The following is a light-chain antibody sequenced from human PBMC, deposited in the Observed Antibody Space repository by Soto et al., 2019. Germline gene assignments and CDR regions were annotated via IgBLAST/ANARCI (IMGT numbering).Light chain of an antibody. J-gene: IGLJ2*01. CDR2: EVN. V-gene: IGLV2-14*01. CDR1: SSDVGGYDY. Sequence: QSALTQPASVSGSPGQSITISCTGTSSDVGGYDYVSWHQQHPGKAPKLMIYEVNTRPSGVSNRFSGSKSGNTASLTISGLQAEDEADYYCCSYTSSGAHVFGGGTKVNVL. CDR3: CSYTSSGAHV.